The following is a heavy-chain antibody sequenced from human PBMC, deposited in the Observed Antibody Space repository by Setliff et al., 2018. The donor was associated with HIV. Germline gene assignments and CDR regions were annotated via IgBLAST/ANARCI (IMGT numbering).Heavy chain of an antibody. CDR1: GGSITTSSFY. Sequence: SEILSLTCTVSGGSITTSSFYWGWIRQPPGKGLEWIGDIYYSGSTHYNPSLKSRVTISVDTSKNQFSLKLSSVTAADTAVYYCARRPSPYYYYDSSGYSGGNVDYWGQGTMVTVSS. CDR2: IYYSGST. J-gene: IGHJ4*02. CDR3: ARRPSPYYYYDSSGYSGGNVDY. V-gene: IGHV4-39*01. D-gene: IGHD3-22*01.